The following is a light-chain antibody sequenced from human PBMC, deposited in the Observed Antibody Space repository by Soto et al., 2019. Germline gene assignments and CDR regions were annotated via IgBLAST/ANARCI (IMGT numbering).Light chain of an antibody. CDR1: QSVNSNY. V-gene: IGKV3-20*01. CDR3: QESPRT. CDR2: GAS. J-gene: IGKJ1*01. Sequence: IVLTQSQGTQSLSPGERATLSCRASQSVNSNYLAWYQQKRGQAPRLLIYGASSRATGIPDRFSGSGSGTDFTLTIRRLEPEDFAVYYCQESPRTFGQGTKVDIK.